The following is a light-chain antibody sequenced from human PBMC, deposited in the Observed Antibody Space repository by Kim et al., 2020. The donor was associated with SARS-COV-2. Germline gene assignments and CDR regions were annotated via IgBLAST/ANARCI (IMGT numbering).Light chain of an antibody. CDR1: SSDSGAEFD. J-gene: IGLJ1*01. CDR2: CNA. V-gene: IGLV1-40*01. Sequence: VRLSCTARSSDSGAEFDVLWCQQQTETAPKVVFYCNANRPSGVPDRFSGSKSGISASLAIAGLKAEDAADYYCQSYGNSLSGFYVFGAGTKVTVL. CDR3: QSYGNSLSGFYV.